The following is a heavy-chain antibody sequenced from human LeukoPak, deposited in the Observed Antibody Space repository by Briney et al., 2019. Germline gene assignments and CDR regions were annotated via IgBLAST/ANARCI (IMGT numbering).Heavy chain of an antibody. Sequence: GGSLRLSCAASGFTFSSYWMHWVRQAPGKGLVWVSRINSDGSSTSYADSVKGRFTISRDNAKNTLYLQMNSLRAEDTAVYYCAKDRGSGWYSRRGAFDIWGQGTMVTVSS. J-gene: IGHJ3*02. CDR3: AKDRGSGWYSRRGAFDI. CDR1: GFTFSSYW. CDR2: INSDGSST. V-gene: IGHV3-74*01. D-gene: IGHD6-19*01.